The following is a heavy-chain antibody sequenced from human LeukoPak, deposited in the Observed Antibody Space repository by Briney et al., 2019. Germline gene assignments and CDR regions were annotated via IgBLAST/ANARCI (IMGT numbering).Heavy chain of an antibody. CDR2: ISYDGSNK. CDR3: ARGAHKRDDYGGFFDY. CDR1: GFPFNTFW. J-gene: IGHJ4*02. V-gene: IGHV3-30*03. D-gene: IGHD4-23*01. Sequence: GGSLRLSCAASGFPFNTFWMSWVRQAPGQGLEWVAVISYDGSNKYYADSVKGRFTISRDNSKNTLYLQMTSLRAEDTAVYYCARGAHKRDDYGGFFDYWGQGTLVTVSS.